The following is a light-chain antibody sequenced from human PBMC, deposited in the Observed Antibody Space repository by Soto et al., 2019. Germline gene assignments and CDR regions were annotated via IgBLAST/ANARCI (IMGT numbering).Light chain of an antibody. CDR2: KTS. CDR1: QSISSW. CDR3: QYYNNYCWT. V-gene: IGKV1-5*03. J-gene: IGKJ1*01. Sequence: DIQLTQSPSTLSASVGDRVTITCRASQSISSWLAWYQQKPGKAPKFLLYKTSNLESGVPSRFSGSGSGTEFTRTISSLQPDDFATDYCQYYNNYCWTFGKGTKVEIK.